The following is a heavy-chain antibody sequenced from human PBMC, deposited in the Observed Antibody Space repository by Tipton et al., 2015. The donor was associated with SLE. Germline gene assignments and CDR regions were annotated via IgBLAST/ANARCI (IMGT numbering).Heavy chain of an antibody. CDR2: IFRSGRT. Sequence: TLSLTCTVSGGSITSVSDSWSWIRQPAGEGLEWIGDIFRSGRTNYNPSLKSRVTISIDTPKSQISLRLSSVTAADTAVYYCARLVFGSSSRFFQHWGQGTLVTVSS. CDR3: ARLVFGSSSRFFQH. V-gene: IGHV4-61*10. CDR1: GGSITSVSDS. J-gene: IGHJ1*01. D-gene: IGHD6-6*01.